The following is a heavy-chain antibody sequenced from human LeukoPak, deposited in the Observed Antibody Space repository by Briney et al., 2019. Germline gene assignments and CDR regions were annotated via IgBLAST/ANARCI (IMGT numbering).Heavy chain of an antibody. Sequence: SVKVSCKASGGTFSSYAISWVRQAPGQGLEWMGRIISIFGTANYAQKFQGRVTITTDESTSTAYMELSSLRSEDTAVYYCAYTERGYSGYGIDYWGQGTLVTVSS. CDR3: AYTERGYSGYGIDY. D-gene: IGHD5-12*01. CDR1: GGTFSSYA. V-gene: IGHV1-69*05. J-gene: IGHJ4*02. CDR2: IISIFGTA.